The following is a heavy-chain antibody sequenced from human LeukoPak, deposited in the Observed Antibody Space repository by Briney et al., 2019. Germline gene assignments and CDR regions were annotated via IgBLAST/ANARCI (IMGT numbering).Heavy chain of an antibody. D-gene: IGHD3-22*01. CDR2: ISYDGSNK. J-gene: IGHJ3*02. CDR3: ARGTTMIVVVYYSDAFDI. V-gene: IGHV3-30-3*01. Sequence: GGSLRLSCAASGFTFSSYAMHWVRQAPGKGLEWVAVISYDGSNKYYADSVKGRFTISRDNSKNTLYLQMNSLRAEGTAVYYCARGTTMIVVVYYSDAFDIWGQGTMVTVSS. CDR1: GFTFSSYA.